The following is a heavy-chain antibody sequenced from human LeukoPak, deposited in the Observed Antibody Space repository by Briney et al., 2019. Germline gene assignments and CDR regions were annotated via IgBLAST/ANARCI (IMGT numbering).Heavy chain of an antibody. CDR2: IFHRGIP. CDR1: DTSISNNW. V-gene: IGHV4/OR15-8*01. D-gene: IGHD6-13*01. J-gene: IGHJ5*02. Sequence: SETLSLTCDVSDTSISNNWWSWVRQSPGKGLEWIGEIFHRGIPNYNPSLKSRVTMSVDTSKNQFSLKLSSVTAADTAVYYCARDIGSRWYAVWYDPWGQGTLVTVSS. CDR3: ARDIGSRWYAVWYDP.